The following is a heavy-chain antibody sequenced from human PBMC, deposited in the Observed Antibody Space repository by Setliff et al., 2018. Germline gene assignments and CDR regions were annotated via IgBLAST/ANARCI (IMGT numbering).Heavy chain of an antibody. D-gene: IGHD2-15*01. CDR2: IYYSGST. CDR3: ARCRRDCSGGSCYSRYYFDY. CDR1: GGSISSSSYY. J-gene: IGHJ4*02. Sequence: LSLTCTVSGGSISSSSYYWGWIRQPPGKGLEWIGSIYYSGSTYYNPSLKSRVTISVDASKNQFSLKLSPVTAADTAVYYCARCRRDCSGGSCYSRYYFDYWGQGTLVTVSS. V-gene: IGHV4-39*07.